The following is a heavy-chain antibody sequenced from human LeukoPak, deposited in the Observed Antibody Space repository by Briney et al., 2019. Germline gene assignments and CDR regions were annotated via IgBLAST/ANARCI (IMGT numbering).Heavy chain of an antibody. J-gene: IGHJ4*02. D-gene: IGHD5-12*01. CDR2: ISWNSGSI. CDR1: GFTFDDYA. V-gene: IGHV3-9*01. CDR3: AKASLSGYDIYYFDY. Sequence: GRSLRLSCAASGFTFDDYAMHWVRQAPGKGLEWVSGISWNSGSIGYADSVKGRFTISRDNAKNSLYLQMSSLRAEDTALYYCAKASLSGYDIYYFDYWGQGTLVTVSS.